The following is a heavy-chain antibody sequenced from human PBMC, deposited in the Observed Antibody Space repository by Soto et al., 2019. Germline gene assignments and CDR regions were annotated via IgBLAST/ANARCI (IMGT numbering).Heavy chain of an antibody. Sequence: PGGSLRLSCAASGFTFSSYGMHWVRQAPGKGLEWVAVISYDGSNKYYADSVKGRFTISRDSSKNTVSLEMTSLRAEDTAVYYCAKGGRQWLVTTDFTYWGQGALVTVST. D-gene: IGHD6-19*01. J-gene: IGHJ4*02. V-gene: IGHV3-30*18. CDR1: GFTFSSYG. CDR2: ISYDGSNK. CDR3: AKGGRQWLVTTDFTY.